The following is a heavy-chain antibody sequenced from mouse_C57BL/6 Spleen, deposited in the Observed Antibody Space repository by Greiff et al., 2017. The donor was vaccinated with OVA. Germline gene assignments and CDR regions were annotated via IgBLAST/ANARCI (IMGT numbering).Heavy chain of an antibody. V-gene: IGHV1-50*01. CDR1: GYTFTSYW. D-gene: IGHD2-4*01. Sequence: VQLQQPGAELVKPGASVKLSCKASGYTFTSYWMQWVKQRPGQGLEWIGEIDPSDSYTNYNQKFKGKATLTVDTSSSTAYMQLSSLTSEDSAVYYCARGGGLRRGDWYFDVWGTGTTVTVSS. CDR2: IDPSDSYT. CDR3: ARGGGLRRGDWYFDV. J-gene: IGHJ1*03.